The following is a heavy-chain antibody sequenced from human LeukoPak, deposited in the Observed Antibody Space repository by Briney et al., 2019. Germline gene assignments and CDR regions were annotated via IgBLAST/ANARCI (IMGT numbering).Heavy chain of an antibody. J-gene: IGHJ4*02. V-gene: IGHV1-69*13. CDR2: IIPIFGTA. D-gene: IGHD3-22*01. CDR1: GGTFSSYA. CDR3: ARDGGRVVYDSSGYYPNYFDY. Sequence: GASVKVSCKASGGTFSSYAISWVRQAPGQGLEWMGGIIPIFGTANYAQKFQGRVTITADESTSTAYMELSSLRSEDTAVYYCARDGGRVVYDSSGYYPNYFDYWGQGTLVTVSS.